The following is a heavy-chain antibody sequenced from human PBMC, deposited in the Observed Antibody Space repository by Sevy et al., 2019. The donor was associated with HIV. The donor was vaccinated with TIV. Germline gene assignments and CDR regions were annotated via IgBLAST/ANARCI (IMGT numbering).Heavy chain of an antibody. CDR2: ISCDGDNK. D-gene: IGHD5-18*01. V-gene: IGHV3-30*18. CDR3: AKDRRRGYSFGLDS. J-gene: IGHJ5*01. CDR1: GFPFGSHS. Sequence: GGSLRLSCVGSGFPFGSHSMHWVRQAPGKGLEWVAVISCDGDNKYYADSVKGRFTISRDNSKNTLFLQMNSLRGYDTAVYYCAKDRRRGYSFGLDSWGQGTLVTVSS.